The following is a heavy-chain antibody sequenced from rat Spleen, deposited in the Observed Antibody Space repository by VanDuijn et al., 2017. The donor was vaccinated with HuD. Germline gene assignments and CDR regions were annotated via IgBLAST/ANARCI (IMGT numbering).Heavy chain of an antibody. Sequence: EVQLQESGPGLVKPSQSLSLTCSVTGYSITSSYRWNWIRKFPGNKLEWMGYINSAGITNYNPSLKSRISITRDTSKNQVFLQVNSVTTEDTATYYCARWDYYDGTYGVMDAWGQGASVTVSS. CDR1: GYSITSSYR. D-gene: IGHD1-12*02. J-gene: IGHJ4*01. CDR2: INSAGIT. CDR3: ARWDYYDGTYGVMDA. V-gene: IGHV3-3*01.